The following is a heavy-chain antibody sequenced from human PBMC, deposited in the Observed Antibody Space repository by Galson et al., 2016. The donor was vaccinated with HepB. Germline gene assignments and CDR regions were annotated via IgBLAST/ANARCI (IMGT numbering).Heavy chain of an antibody. CDR3: ATRTYCSGGSCWNS. D-gene: IGHD2-15*01. CDR2: IFPGDSDI. Sequence: QSGAEVTKPGDSLKISCKGSGSNFNNSWIAWVRQMPGKGLEWMAIIFPGDSDITYGPSFQGHVTISADKSIGAAYLQWSSLRASDTAMYFCATRTYCSGGSCWNSWGQGTLVIVSS. CDR1: GSNFNNSW. V-gene: IGHV5-51*01. J-gene: IGHJ4*02.